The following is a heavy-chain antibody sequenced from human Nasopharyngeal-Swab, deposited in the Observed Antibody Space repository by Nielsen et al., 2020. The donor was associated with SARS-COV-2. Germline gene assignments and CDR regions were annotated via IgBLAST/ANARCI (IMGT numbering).Heavy chain of an antibody. V-gene: IGHV3-30*18. CDR3: AKGEMATISYFDY. D-gene: IGHD5-24*01. CDR1: GFTFSSYA. Sequence: GESLKISCAASGFTFSSYAMSWVRQAPGKGLEWVAVISFDGSDKYYADSVKGRFTISRDDSKNTLYLQMNSLRAEDTAVYYCAKGEMATISYFDYWGQGTLVTVSS. CDR2: ISFDGSDK. J-gene: IGHJ4*02.